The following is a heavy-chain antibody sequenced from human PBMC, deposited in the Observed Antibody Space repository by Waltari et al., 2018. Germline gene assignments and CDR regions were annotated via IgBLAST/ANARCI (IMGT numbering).Heavy chain of an antibody. CDR2: INHSGAA. Sequence: QVQLQQGGAGLLKPSETLSLTCAVYGGPFRGNSWNLIRQPPGKGLEWIGEINHSGAATYNPSLKSRVTISIDTSKNQFSLKLNSVTAADTAVYYCARGPDRAKAGIDWGQGTLVTVSS. CDR3: ARGPDRAKAGID. J-gene: IGHJ4*02. V-gene: IGHV4-34*01. D-gene: IGHD5-18*01. CDR1: GGPFRGNS.